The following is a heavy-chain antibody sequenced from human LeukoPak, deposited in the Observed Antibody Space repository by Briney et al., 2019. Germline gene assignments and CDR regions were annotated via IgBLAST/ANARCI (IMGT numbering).Heavy chain of an antibody. Sequence: ASVKVSCKASGGTFSSYAISWVRQAPGQGLEWMGGIIPIFGTANYAQKFQGRVTITADESTSTAYKELSSLRSEDTAVYYCARYSSSPLYYFDYWGQGTLVTVSS. V-gene: IGHV1-69*01. CDR3: ARYSSSPLYYFDY. CDR1: GGTFSSYA. D-gene: IGHD6-6*01. CDR2: IIPIFGTA. J-gene: IGHJ4*02.